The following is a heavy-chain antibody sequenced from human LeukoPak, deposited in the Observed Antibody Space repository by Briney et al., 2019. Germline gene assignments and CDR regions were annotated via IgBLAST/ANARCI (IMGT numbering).Heavy chain of an antibody. V-gene: IGHV1-46*01. CDR2: INPSGGST. CDR1: GYTFTSYY. Sequence: GASVKVSCKASGYTFTSYYMHWVRQAPGQGLEWMGIINPSGGSTSYAQEFQGRVTMTRDTSTSTVYMELSSLRSEDTAVYYCAREPRGTWRTDAFDIWGQGTMVTVSS. D-gene: IGHD1-7*01. CDR3: AREPRGTWRTDAFDI. J-gene: IGHJ3*02.